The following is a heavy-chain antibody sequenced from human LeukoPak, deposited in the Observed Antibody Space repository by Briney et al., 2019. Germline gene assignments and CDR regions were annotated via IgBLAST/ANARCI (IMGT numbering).Heavy chain of an antibody. CDR2: ISGSGGST. Sequence: GGSLRLSCAASGFTFSSYAMSWVRQAPGKGLEWVSAISGSGGSTYYADSVKGRFTISRDNSKNTLYLQMNSLRAQDTAVYYCAKYYDILTGYYYGMDVWGKGNTVTVSP. D-gene: IGHD3-9*01. CDR3: AKYYDILTGYYYGMDV. J-gene: IGHJ6*04. CDR1: GFTFSSYA. V-gene: IGHV3-23*01.